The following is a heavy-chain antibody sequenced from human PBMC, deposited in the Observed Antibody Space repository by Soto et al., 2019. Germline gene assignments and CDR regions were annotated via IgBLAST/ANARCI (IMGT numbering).Heavy chain of an antibody. CDR3: TTRYDFWSGPGEGY. V-gene: IGHV3-15*01. D-gene: IGHD3-3*01. CDR2: IKSKTDGGTI. CDR1: GFTFGNAW. Sequence: GGSLRLSCAASGFTFGNAWMSWVRQAPGKGLEWVGRIKSKTDGGTIDYAAPVKGRFTISRDDSKNTLDLQMNSLKTEDTAVYYCTTRYDFWSGPGEGYWGQGTLVTVSS. J-gene: IGHJ4*02.